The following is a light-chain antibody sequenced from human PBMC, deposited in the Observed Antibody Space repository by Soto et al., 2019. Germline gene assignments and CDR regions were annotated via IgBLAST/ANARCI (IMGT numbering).Light chain of an antibody. CDR2: NAS. CDR1: HTVSSH. CDR3: HQYNTWPFSNT. Sequence: MTQAPATLSVSPGEGATLPCRASHTVSSHLALYQQKNGHAPSLLMYNASLRTTGIPASFSGSGPGTEFILTISSLQSDDFAVYYCHQYNTWPFSNTFAQGIRLEIK. V-gene: IGKV3D-15*01. J-gene: IGKJ5*01.